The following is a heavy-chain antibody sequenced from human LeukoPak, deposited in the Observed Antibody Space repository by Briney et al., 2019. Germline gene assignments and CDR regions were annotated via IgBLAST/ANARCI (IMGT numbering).Heavy chain of an antibody. Sequence: GASVKVSCKVSGYTLTELSMHWVRQAPGKGLEWMGGFDPGDGEIIYAQKFQGRVTVTGDTSTDTAYMELRSLRSEDTAVYYCTAGNWYNLFDYWGQGTLVTVSS. V-gene: IGHV1-24*01. J-gene: IGHJ4*02. D-gene: IGHD1-1*01. CDR2: FDPGDGEI. CDR1: GYTLTELS. CDR3: TAGNWYNLFDY.